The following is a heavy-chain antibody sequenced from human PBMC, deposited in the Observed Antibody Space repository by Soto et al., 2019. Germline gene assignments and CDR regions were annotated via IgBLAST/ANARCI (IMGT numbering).Heavy chain of an antibody. J-gene: IGHJ6*02. CDR3: AKEWFGADSYYHGMDV. CDR1: GFTFSSYA. D-gene: IGHD3-10*01. Sequence: EVQLLESGGGLVQPGGSLRLSCAASGFTFSSYAMSWVRQAPGKGLEWVSAISGSGGSTYYADSVKGRFTISRDNSKNPLYLQMTSRRAEDTAVYYCAKEWFGADSYYHGMDVWGQGTTVTVSS. CDR2: ISGSGGST. V-gene: IGHV3-23*01.